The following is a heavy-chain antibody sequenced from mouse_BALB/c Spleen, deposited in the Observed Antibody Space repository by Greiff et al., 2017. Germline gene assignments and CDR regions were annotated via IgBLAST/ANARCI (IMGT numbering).Heavy chain of an antibody. D-gene: IGHD2-12*01. CDR2: ISSGGSYT. V-gene: IGHV5-6-4*01. J-gene: IGHJ3*01. Sequence: EVKLVESGGGLVKPGGSLKLSCAASGFTFSSYTMSWVRQTPEKRLEWVATISSGGSYTYYPDSVKGRFTISRDNAKNTLYLQMSSLKSEDTAMYYCTRAYRVGGQGTLVTVSA. CDR1: GFTFSSYT. CDR3: TRAYRV.